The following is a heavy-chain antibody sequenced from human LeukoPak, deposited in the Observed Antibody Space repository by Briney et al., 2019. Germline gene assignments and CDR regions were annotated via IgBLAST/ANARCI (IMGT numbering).Heavy chain of an antibody. V-gene: IGHV3-21*01. Sequence: GGSLRLSCAASGFTFSSYSMNWVRQAPGKGLEWVSSISSSSSYIYYADSVKGRFTISRDNAKNSLYLQMNSLRAEDTAVYYCARFGLAAAGTRNYYFDYWGQGTLVTVSS. D-gene: IGHD6-13*01. CDR1: GFTFSSYS. CDR3: ARFGLAAAGTRNYYFDY. J-gene: IGHJ4*02. CDR2: ISSSSSYI.